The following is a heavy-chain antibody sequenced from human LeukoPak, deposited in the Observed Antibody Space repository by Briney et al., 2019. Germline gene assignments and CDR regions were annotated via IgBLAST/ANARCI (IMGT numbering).Heavy chain of an antibody. D-gene: IGHD4-17*01. CDR2: TSSSSSYI. J-gene: IGHJ4*02. CDR3: ATVTITARDY. V-gene: IGHV3-21*04. Sequence: PGGSLRLSCAASGSTFSSYSMNWVRQAPGKGLEWVSSTSSSSSYIYYADSVKGRFTISRDNAKNSLYLQMNSLRAEDTAVYYCATVTITARDYWGQGTLVTVSS. CDR1: GSTFSSYS.